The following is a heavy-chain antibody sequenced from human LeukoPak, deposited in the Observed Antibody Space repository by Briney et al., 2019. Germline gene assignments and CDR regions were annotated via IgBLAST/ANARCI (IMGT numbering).Heavy chain of an antibody. CDR2: IIPIFGTA. CDR1: GYTFTSYD. Sequence: ASVKVSCKASGYTFTSYDISWVRQAPGQGLEWMGGIIPIFGTANYAQKFQGRVTITADESTSTAYMELSSLRSEDTAVYYCARAYCGGDCRPYYYYGMDVWGQGTTVTVSS. CDR3: ARAYCGGDCRPYYYYGMDV. V-gene: IGHV1-69*13. J-gene: IGHJ6*02. D-gene: IGHD2-21*02.